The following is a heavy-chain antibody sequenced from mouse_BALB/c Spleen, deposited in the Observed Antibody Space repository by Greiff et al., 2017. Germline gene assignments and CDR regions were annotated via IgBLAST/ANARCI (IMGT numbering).Heavy chain of an antibody. CDR2: IWSGGST. J-gene: IGHJ4*01. D-gene: IGHD3-1*01. CDR1: GFSLTSYG. V-gene: IGHV2-2*02. Sequence: VKLEESGPGLVQPSQSLSITCTVSGFSLTSYGVHWVRQTPGKGLEWLGVIWSGGSTDYNAAFISRLSISKDNSKSQVFFKMNSLQANDTAIYYVAKNTARAPYAMAYWGQGTPATVSS. CDR3: AKNTARAPYAMAY.